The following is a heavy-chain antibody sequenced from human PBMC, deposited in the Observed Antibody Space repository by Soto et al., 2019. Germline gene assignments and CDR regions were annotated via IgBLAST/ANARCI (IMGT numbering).Heavy chain of an antibody. CDR1: GGSISSGGYY. Sequence: SETLSLTCTVSGGSISSGGYYWSWIRQHPGKGLEWIGYIYYSGSTYYNPSLKSRVTISVDTSKNQFSLKLSSVTAADTAVYYCARASAGDFWSGYYLMRAPETSVHPSYYYYYYMDVWGKGTTVTVSS. CDR2: IYYSGST. CDR3: ARASAGDFWSGYYLMRAPETSVHPSYYYYYYMDV. V-gene: IGHV4-31*03. D-gene: IGHD3-3*01. J-gene: IGHJ6*03.